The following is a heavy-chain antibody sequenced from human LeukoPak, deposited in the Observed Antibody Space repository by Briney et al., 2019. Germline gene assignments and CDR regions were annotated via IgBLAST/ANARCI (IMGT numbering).Heavy chain of an antibody. Sequence: PSETLSLTCAVYGGSFSGYYWSWIRQPPGKGLEWIGEINHSGSTNYNPSLKSRVTISVDTSKNQFSLKLSSVTAADTAVYYCARLTALLWFGESSHYFDYWGQGTLVTVSS. CDR3: ARLTALLWFGESSHYFDY. D-gene: IGHD3-10*01. CDR2: INHSGST. CDR1: GGSFSGYY. J-gene: IGHJ4*02. V-gene: IGHV4-34*01.